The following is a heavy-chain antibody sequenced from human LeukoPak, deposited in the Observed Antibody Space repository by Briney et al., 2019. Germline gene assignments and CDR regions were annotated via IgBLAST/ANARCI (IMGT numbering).Heavy chain of an antibody. J-gene: IGHJ4*02. D-gene: IGHD3-9*01. CDR1: GFTFSSYS. V-gene: IGHV3-21*01. CDR2: ISSSSSYI. Sequence: PGGSLRLSCAASGFTFSSYSMNWVRQAPGKGLEWVSSISSSSSYIYYADSVKGRFTISRDNAKNSLYLQMNSLRAEDTAVYYCAPFDWLSYYFDYWGQGTLVTVSS. CDR3: APFDWLSYYFDY.